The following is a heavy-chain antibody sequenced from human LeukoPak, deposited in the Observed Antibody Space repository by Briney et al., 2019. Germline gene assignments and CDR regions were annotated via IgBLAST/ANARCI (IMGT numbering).Heavy chain of an antibody. J-gene: IGHJ4*02. Sequence: SVKVSCKASGGTFISYAVSWVRQAPGQGLEWMGRIIPIFGTANYAQKFQGRVTITTDESTSTAYMELSSLRSEDTAVSYCARDLTHDYLRRGHFDYWGQGPLVTVSS. CDR3: ARDLTHDYLRRGHFDY. CDR1: GGTFISYA. V-gene: IGHV1-69*05. D-gene: IGHD4-11*01. CDR2: IIPIFGTA.